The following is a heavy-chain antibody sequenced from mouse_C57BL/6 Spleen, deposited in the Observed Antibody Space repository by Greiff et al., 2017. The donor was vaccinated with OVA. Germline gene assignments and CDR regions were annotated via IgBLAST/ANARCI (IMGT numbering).Heavy chain of an antibody. V-gene: IGHV5-9-1*02. CDR3: TRDERDYDYGYAMDY. CDR1: GFTFSSYA. J-gene: IGHJ4*01. Sequence: EVQGVESGEGLVKPGGSLKLSCAASGFTFSSYAMSWVRQTPEKRLEWVAYISSGGDYIYYADTVKGRFTISRDNARNTLYLQMSSLKSEDTAMYYCTRDERDYDYGYAMDYWGQGTSVTVSS. CDR2: ISSGGDYI. D-gene: IGHD2-4*01.